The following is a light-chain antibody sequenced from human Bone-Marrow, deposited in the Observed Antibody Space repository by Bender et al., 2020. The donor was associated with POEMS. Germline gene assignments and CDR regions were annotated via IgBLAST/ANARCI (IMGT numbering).Light chain of an antibody. V-gene: IGLV2-14*02. Sequence: QSALTQPASVSGSPGQSITISCTGTSSDVGSYNLVSWYQQHPGKAPKLMIYAVTKRPSGVSHRFSGSKSGNTASLTISGLQAEDEADYHCCSYTGSSTLGFGGGTKLTVL. J-gene: IGLJ2*01. CDR2: AVT. CDR1: SSDVGSYNL. CDR3: CSYTGSSTLG.